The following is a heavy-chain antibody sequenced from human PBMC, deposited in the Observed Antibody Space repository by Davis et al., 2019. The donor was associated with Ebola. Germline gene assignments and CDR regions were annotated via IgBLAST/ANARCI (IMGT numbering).Heavy chain of an antibody. CDR2: IFSAGST. J-gene: IGHJ6*02. D-gene: IGHD1-1*01. V-gene: IGHV3-53*01. CDR3: ARDPGGHYGMDV. Sequence: GESLKISCAASGFTVSSNQMNWVRQAPGKGLEWVSIIFSAGSTNYADSVKGRFTISRDNLKNTLYLEMNNLRAEDTAVYYCARDPGGHYGMDVWGQGTTVTVSS. CDR1: GFTVSSNQ.